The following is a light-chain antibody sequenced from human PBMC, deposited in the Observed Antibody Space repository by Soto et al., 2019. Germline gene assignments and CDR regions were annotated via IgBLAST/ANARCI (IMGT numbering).Light chain of an antibody. CDR2: DTS. CDR1: QSVSSD. CDR3: HQRKSWPRT. J-gene: IGKJ1*01. V-gene: IGKV3-11*01. Sequence: EIVLTQSPGTLSLSPGERATLSCRASQSVSSDFLAWYQQKPGQAPRLLIYDTSNRATGIPARFSGSGSGTDFTLTISSLEPEDFAVYYCHQRKSWPRTFGQGTKV.